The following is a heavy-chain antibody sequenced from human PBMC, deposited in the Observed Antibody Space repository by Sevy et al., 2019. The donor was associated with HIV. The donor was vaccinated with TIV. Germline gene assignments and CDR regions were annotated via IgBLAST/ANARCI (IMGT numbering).Heavy chain of an antibody. V-gene: IGHV1-18*01. CDR3: AFTKGVFGVVMTSFFFDY. CDR2: ISAYNGNT. D-gene: IGHD3-3*01. J-gene: IGHJ4*02. CDR1: GYSFTSYG. Sequence: ASVKVSCQASGYSFTSYGITWVRQAPGHGLEWMGWISAYNGNTNYAREFQGRLTMTTDTSTSTVYMDLRSLRSDDTAVYYCAFTKGVFGVVMTSFFFDYWGQGTPVTVSS.